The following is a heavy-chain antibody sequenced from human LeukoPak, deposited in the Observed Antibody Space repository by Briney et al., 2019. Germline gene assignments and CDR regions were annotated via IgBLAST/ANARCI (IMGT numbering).Heavy chain of an antibody. CDR2: ISGSGGST. J-gene: IGHJ4*02. Sequence: GGSLRLSCAASGFTFSSYAMSWVRQAPEKGLEWVSAISGSGGSTYYADSVKGRFTISRDKSKNTLYLQMNSLRAEDTAVYYCAKDHGYSSSASFDYWGQGTLVTVSS. V-gene: IGHV3-23*01. D-gene: IGHD6-6*01. CDR3: AKDHGYSSSASFDY. CDR1: GFTFSSYA.